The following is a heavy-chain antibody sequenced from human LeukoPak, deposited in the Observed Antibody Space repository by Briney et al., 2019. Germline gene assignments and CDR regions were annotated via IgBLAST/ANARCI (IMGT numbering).Heavy chain of an antibody. J-gene: IGHJ4*02. D-gene: IGHD1-7*01. CDR3: ARRPEELPDY. CDR2: IYPGDSDT. CDR1: GYSFTRYW. V-gene: IGHV5-51*01. Sequence: GESLKISCQGSGYSFTRYWIGLVRQMPGKGLEWMGIIYPGDSDTRYSPSFQGQVTISADKSISTAYLQWSSLKASDTVMYYCARRPEELPDYWGQGTLVTVSS.